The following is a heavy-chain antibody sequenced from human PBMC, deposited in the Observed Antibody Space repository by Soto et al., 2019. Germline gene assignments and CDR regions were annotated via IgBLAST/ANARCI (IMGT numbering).Heavy chain of an antibody. V-gene: IGHV1-69*13. CDR1: GGTFSSYA. Sequence: SVKVSCKASGGTFSSYAISWVRQAPGQGLEWMGGIIPIFGTANYAQKVQGRVTITADESTSTAYMELSSLRSEDTAVYYCARDGQQLDSYAMDVWGQGTTVTVSS. D-gene: IGHD6-13*01. CDR2: IIPIFGTA. J-gene: IGHJ6*02. CDR3: ARDGQQLDSYAMDV.